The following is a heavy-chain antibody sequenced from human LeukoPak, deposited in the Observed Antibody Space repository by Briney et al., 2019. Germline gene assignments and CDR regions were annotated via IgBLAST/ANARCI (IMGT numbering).Heavy chain of an antibody. CDR1: GGSVSGGGYY. J-gene: IGHJ4*02. V-gene: IGHV4-61*08. CDR3: ARIAAAGTL. Sequence: SETLSLTCTVSGGSVSGGGYYWNWIRQPPGKGLEWIGYIYYSGSTNYSPSLKSRLTILVDTSKDQFSLKLSSVTAADTAVYYCARIAAAGTLWGQGTLVTVSS. CDR2: IYYSGST. D-gene: IGHD6-13*01.